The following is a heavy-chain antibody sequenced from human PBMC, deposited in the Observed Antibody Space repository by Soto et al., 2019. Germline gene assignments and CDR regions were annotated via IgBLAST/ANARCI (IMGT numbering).Heavy chain of an antibody. CDR3: ARGTGSGSYYLYYYHYGMDV. Sequence: GASVKVSCKASGYTFTSYYMHWVRQAPGQGLEWMGIINASGGSTSYAQKFQGRVTISVDTSKNQFSLKLSSVTAADTAVYYCARGTGSGSYYLYYYHYGMDVWGQGTTVTVSS. CDR2: INASGGST. V-gene: IGHV1-46*01. D-gene: IGHD3-10*01. CDR1: GYTFTSYY. J-gene: IGHJ6*02.